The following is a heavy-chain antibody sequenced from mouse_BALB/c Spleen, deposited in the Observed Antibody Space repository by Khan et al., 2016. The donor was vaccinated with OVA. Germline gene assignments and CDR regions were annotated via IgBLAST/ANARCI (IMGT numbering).Heavy chain of an antibody. CDR1: GYTFTRYW. Sequence: QVQLQQPGAELVKPGAPVKLSCKASGYTFTRYWVNWVKQRPGRGLEWIGRIDPSDSATHYNQKFKDKATLTVDKSSSTTYLQLSSLTSEDAAVHYCARVAYYRYYAMDSWGQGTSVTVSS. J-gene: IGHJ4*01. D-gene: IGHD2-12*01. CDR3: ARVAYYRYYAMDS. CDR2: IDPSDSAT. V-gene: IGHV1-69*02.